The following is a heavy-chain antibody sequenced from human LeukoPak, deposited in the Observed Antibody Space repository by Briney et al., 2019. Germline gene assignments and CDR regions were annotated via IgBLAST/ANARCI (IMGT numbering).Heavy chain of an antibody. J-gene: IGHJ3*02. D-gene: IGHD1-1*01. CDR3: AKALNEVRDRDAFDI. CDR1: GGSISSYY. Sequence: SETLSLTCTVSGGSISSYYWSWIRQPPGKGLEWIGYIYYSGSTNYNPSLKSRVTISVDTSKNQFSLKLRSVTAADTAVYYCAKALNEVRDRDAFDIWGQGTMVTVSS. V-gene: IGHV4-59*01. CDR2: IYYSGST.